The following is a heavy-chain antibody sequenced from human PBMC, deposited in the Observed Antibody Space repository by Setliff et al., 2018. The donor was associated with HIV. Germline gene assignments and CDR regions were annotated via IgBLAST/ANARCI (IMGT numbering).Heavy chain of an antibody. D-gene: IGHD2-15*01. CDR1: GVSFSTNMYY. J-gene: IGHJ6*02. CDR3: ARRAESTTTWFSSWYSYDMDV. CDR2: VYYSGDI. Sequence: PSETLSLTCSVSGVSFSTNMYYWGWIRQPPGKGLEWVGSVYYSGDIFYNPSLRSRVTISLDSSKNQLSLRLKSVTAADTAVYFCARRAESTTTWFSSWYSYDMDVWGQGTKVTVSS. V-gene: IGHV4-39*01.